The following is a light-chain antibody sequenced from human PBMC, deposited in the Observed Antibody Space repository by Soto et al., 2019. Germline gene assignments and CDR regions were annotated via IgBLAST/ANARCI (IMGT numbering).Light chain of an antibody. CDR3: DSHDNTNQV. Sequence: NFMLTQPHSVSESPGKTVTISCTRSGGSIGSAYVQWYQQRPDSAPTTVIFEDDQRPSGVPDRFSGSIDISSNSASLTISGLKTEDEADYYCDSHDNTNQVFGTGTKLTVL. CDR1: GGSIGSAY. V-gene: IGLV6-57*03. CDR2: EDD. J-gene: IGLJ1*01.